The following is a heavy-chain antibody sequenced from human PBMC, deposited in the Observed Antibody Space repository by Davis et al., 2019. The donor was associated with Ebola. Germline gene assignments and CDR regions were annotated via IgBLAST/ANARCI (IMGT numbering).Heavy chain of an antibody. CDR2: INPNSGGT. CDR1: GGTFSSYA. V-gene: IGHV1-2*02. D-gene: IGHD3-10*01. Sequence: ASVKVSCKASGGTFSSYAISWVRQAPGQGLEWMGWINPNSGGTNYAQKFQGRVTMTRDTSISTAYMELSRLRSDDTAVYYCARDHKAGGGDYWGQGTLVTVSS. J-gene: IGHJ4*02. CDR3: ARDHKAGGGDY.